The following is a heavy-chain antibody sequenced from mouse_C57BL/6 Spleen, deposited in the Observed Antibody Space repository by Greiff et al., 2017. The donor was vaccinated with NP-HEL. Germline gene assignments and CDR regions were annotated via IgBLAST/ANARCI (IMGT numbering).Heavy chain of an antibody. Sequence: VQLQQPGAELVKPGASVKLSCKASGYTFTSYWMHWVKQRPGQGLEWIGMIHPNSGSTNYNEKFKSKATLTVDKSSSTAYMQLSSLTSEDSAVYYCANYYGSSSLYAMDYWGQGTSVTVSS. CDR3: ANYYGSSSLYAMDY. J-gene: IGHJ4*01. D-gene: IGHD1-1*01. CDR2: IHPNSGST. CDR1: GYTFTSYW. V-gene: IGHV1-64*01.